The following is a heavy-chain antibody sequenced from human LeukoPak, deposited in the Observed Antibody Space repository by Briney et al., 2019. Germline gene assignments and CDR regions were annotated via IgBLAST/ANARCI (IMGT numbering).Heavy chain of an antibody. V-gene: IGHV1-3*01. CDR1: GYTFSNSG. CDR2: INAGNGNT. CDR3: ARGRGLIGTSRFDP. J-gene: IGHJ5*02. Sequence: ASVKVSCKTSGYTFSNSGLHWVRQAPGQSLEWMGWINAGNGNTKYSQKFQDRLTITRDTSASTVYMELNSLKSEDTAMYYCARGRGLIGTSRFDPWGQGTLVIVS. D-gene: IGHD3-10*01.